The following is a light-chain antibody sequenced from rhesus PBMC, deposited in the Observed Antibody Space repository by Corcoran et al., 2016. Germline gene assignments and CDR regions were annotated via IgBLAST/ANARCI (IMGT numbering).Light chain of an antibody. J-gene: IGKJ2*01. V-gene: IGKV1-22*01. CDR1: QSISSW. Sequence: DIQMTQSPSSLSASVGDTVTITCRASQSISSWLDWYQQKLGKAPKLLIYKASSLQSGVPSRFSGSGSGTDCTLTISSLQPEDFATYYCLQYSSSPHSFGQGTKVEIK. CDR2: KAS. CDR3: LQYSSSPHS.